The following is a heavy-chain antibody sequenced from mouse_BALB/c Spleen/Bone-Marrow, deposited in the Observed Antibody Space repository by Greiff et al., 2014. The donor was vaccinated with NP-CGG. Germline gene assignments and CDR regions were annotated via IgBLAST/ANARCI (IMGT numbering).Heavy chain of an antibody. Sequence: QSGPDLVKPSQSLSLTCTVTGYSITSDYSWHWIRQFPGNKLEWMGYIHYSGTTVYNPSLKSRISINRDTSNNQFFLQLNSVTTEDTATYYCARFAGTPYTMDYWGQGTSVTVSS. CDR1: GYSITSDYS. CDR3: ARFAGTPYTMDY. V-gene: IGHV3-1*02. CDR2: IHYSGTT. D-gene: IGHD4-1*01. J-gene: IGHJ4*01.